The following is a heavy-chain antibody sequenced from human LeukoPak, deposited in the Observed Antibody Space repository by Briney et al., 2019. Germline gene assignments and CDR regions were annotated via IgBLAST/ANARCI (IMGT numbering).Heavy chain of an antibody. J-gene: IGHJ6*02. CDR2: ISSSGDNA. V-gene: IGHV3-23*01. D-gene: IGHD1-26*01. CDR3: AKDVRVGGGGMDV. CDR1: GFTFSNYA. Sequence: PGGSLRPSCAASGFTFSNYAMNWVRQAPGKGLEWVSLISSSGDNAYYADSVRGRFTISRDKSKNTVSLQMNSLRGEDTAVYYCAKDVRVGGGGMDVWGQGTPVTVSS.